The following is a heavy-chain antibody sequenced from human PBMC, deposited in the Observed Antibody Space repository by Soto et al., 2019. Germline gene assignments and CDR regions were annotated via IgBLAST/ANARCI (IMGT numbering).Heavy chain of an antibody. J-gene: IGHJ6*01. CDR1: GFTFNHYA. CDR2: VSGRGGST. CDR3: AKDSTVTTSLYFYYYGFDV. D-gene: IGHD4-4*01. Sequence: VQLLESGGGLVQPGGSLRLACTASGFTFNHYAMSWVRQAPGKGLEWVSAVSGRGGSTKYADSVKGRFIISRDNSNGTLYLKMDSLRGEDTAVYYCAKDSTVTTSLYFYYYGFDVWGQGTTVTVSS. V-gene: IGHV3-23*01.